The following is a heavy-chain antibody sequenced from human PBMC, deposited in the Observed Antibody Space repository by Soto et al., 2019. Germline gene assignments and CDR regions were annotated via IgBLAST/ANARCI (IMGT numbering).Heavy chain of an antibody. CDR1: GGSISSGGYY. V-gene: IGHV4-31*03. D-gene: IGHD6-13*01. Sequence: PSETLSLTCTVSGGSISSGGYYWSWIRQHPGKGLEWIGYIYYSGSTYYNPSLKSRVTISVDTSKNQFSLKLSSVTAADTAVYYCARAPREDSSSYYFDYWGQGTLVTVSS. CDR2: IYYSGST. CDR3: ARAPREDSSSYYFDY. J-gene: IGHJ4*02.